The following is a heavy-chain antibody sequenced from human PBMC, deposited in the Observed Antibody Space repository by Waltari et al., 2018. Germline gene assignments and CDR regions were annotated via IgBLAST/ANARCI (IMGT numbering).Heavy chain of an antibody. D-gene: IGHD3-22*01. Sequence: QVQLVQSGAEVKKPGASVKVSCKASGYTFTGYYMHWVRQAPGQGLEWMGRINPNSGGTNYAQKVQGRVTMTRDTSISTAYMELSRLRSDDTAVYYCAFYYYDSSGYYSDAFDIWGQGTMVTVSS. CDR1: GYTFTGYY. CDR3: AFYYYDSSGYYSDAFDI. V-gene: IGHV1-2*06. CDR2: INPNSGGT. J-gene: IGHJ3*02.